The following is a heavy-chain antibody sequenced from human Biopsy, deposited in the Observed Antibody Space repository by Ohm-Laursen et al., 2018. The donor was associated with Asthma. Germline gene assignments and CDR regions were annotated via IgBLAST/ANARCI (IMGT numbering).Heavy chain of an antibody. CDR2: IYYSGST. J-gene: IGHJ4*02. Sequence: GTLSLNCTVSGGSISSSSYYWGWIRRPPGKGLEFIGTIYYSGSTYYNPSLKSRVTLSVDASKNQFSLKLTSVTAADTAVYYCVSPPGYWGQGTRVTVSS. CDR1: GGSISSSSYY. V-gene: IGHV4-39*01. CDR3: VSPPGY.